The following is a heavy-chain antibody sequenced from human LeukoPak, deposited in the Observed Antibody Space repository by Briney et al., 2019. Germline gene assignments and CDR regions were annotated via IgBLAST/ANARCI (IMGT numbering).Heavy chain of an antibody. CDR2: ISGSGGST. CDR1: GLTFSSYA. J-gene: IGHJ4*02. Sequence: GGSLRLSCAASGLTFSSYAMSWVRQAPGKVMEWVSAISGSGGSTYYADSVKGRFTISRDNSKNTLYLQMNSLRAEDTAVYYCAKAPLIVVVITYFDYWGQGTLVTVSS. D-gene: IGHD3-22*01. V-gene: IGHV3-23*01. CDR3: AKAPLIVVVITYFDY.